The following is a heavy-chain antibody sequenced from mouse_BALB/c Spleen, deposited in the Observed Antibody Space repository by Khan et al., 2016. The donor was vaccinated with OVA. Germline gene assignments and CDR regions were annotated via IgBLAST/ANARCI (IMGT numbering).Heavy chain of an antibody. J-gene: IGHJ4*01. CDR2: ISYSGRT. V-gene: IGHV3-2*02. D-gene: IGHD1-1*01. CDR1: GYSITSNYA. CDR3: ARGNYYGYAMDY. Sequence: EVQLKESGPGLVKPSQSLSLTCTVTGYSITSNYAWNWIRQFPGNKLEWMGYISYSGRTSYIPSLKSRISITRDTSKNQFFLQLNSVTPEDTATYYCARGNYYGYAMDYWGQGTSVTVSS.